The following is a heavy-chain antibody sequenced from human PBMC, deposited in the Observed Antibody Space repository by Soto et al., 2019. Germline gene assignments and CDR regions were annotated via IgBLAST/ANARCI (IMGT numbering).Heavy chain of an antibody. D-gene: IGHD3-22*01. CDR1: GFTFSSYA. Sequence: EVQLLESGGGLVQPGGSLRLSCAASGFTFSSYAMSWVRQAPGKGLEWVSAISGSGGSTYYADSVKGRFTISRDNSNNTLYLQMNSLRAEDTDVYYCAKVAYYDSSGYRYYFDYWGQGTLVTVAS. CDR2: ISGSGGST. J-gene: IGHJ4*02. V-gene: IGHV3-23*01. CDR3: AKVAYYDSSGYRYYFDY.